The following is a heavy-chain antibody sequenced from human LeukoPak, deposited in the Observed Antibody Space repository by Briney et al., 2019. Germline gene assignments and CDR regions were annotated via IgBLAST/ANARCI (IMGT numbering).Heavy chain of an antibody. CDR2: ISYDGGNK. CDR3: AKAGEWELLYAAFDI. Sequence: PGGSLRLSCAASGFTFSSYGMHWVRQAPGKGLEWVAVISYDGGNKYYADSVKGRFTISRDNSKNTLYLQMNSLRDEDTAVYYCAKAGEWELLYAAFDIWGQGTMVTVSS. V-gene: IGHV3-30*18. J-gene: IGHJ3*02. D-gene: IGHD1-26*01. CDR1: GFTFSSYG.